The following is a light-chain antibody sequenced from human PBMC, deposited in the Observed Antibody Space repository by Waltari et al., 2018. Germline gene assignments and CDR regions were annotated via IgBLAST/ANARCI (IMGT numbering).Light chain of an antibody. V-gene: IGKV3-15*01. CDR2: NSS. J-gene: IGKJ1*01. CDR1: QSISIN. CDR3: QQYDNWPPWT. Sequence: VMTQSPATLSVSPGESATLSCRASQSISINLAWYQQKPGRAPRLLIYNSSTRGPGVPARFSGRGSATEFTLTISSLQSEDFAVYYCQQYDNWPPWTFGQGTKVEI.